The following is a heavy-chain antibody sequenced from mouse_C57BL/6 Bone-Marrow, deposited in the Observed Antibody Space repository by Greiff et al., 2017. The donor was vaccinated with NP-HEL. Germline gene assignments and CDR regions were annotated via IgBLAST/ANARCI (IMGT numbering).Heavy chain of an antibody. D-gene: IGHD3-1*01. CDR2: IYPRSGNT. Sequence: QVQLQQSGAELARPGASVKLSCKASGYTFTSYGISWVKQRTGQGLEWIGEIYPRSGNTYYNEKFKGKATLTADKSSSTAYMELRSLTSEDSAVYFCGRQLEVQNYFDYWGQGTTLTVSS. CDR1: GYTFTSYG. CDR3: GRQLEVQNYFDY. J-gene: IGHJ2*01. V-gene: IGHV1-81*01.